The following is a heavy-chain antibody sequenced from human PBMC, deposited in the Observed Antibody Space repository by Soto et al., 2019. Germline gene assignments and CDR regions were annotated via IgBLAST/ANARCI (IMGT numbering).Heavy chain of an antibody. Sequence: QVQLVESGGGVVQPGRSLRLSCAASGFTFSSYGMHWVRQAPGKGLEWVAVISYDGSNKYYADSVKGRFTISRDNSKNTLYLQMNSLRAEDTAVYYCAKVRGRSSWYSKSIDYWGQGTLVTVSS. V-gene: IGHV3-30*18. CDR1: GFTFSSYG. J-gene: IGHJ4*02. CDR3: AKVRGRSSWYSKSIDY. CDR2: ISYDGSNK. D-gene: IGHD6-13*01.